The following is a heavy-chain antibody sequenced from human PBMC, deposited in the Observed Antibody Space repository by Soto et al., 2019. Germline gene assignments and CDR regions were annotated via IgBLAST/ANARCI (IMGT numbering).Heavy chain of an antibody. CDR2: ISYDGSNK. D-gene: IGHD3-10*01. Sequence: GGSLRLSCAASGFTFSSYAMHWVRQAPGKGLEWVAVISYDGSNKYYADSVKGRFTISRDNSKNTRYLQMTSLRAEDTAVYYCARGAYGSGSYYPLLGYFDYWGQGTLVTVSS. CDR1: GFTFSSYA. CDR3: ARGAYGSGSYYPLLGYFDY. J-gene: IGHJ4*02. V-gene: IGHV3-30-3*01.